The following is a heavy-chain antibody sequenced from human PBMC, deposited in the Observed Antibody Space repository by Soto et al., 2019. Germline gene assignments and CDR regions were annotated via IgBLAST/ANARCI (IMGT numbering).Heavy chain of an antibody. V-gene: IGHV1-3*01. J-gene: IGHJ4*02. CDR2: INAGNGNT. Sequence: ASVKVSCKASGYTFTSFAMHWVRQAPGQRLEWMGWINAGNGNTKYSQSFKGRITITGDTSASTAYMELSSLRSEDTAVYYCARGSSDWFPYFDYWAQGTLVTVSS. CDR1: GYTFTSFA. CDR3: ARGSSDWFPYFDY. D-gene: IGHD3-9*01.